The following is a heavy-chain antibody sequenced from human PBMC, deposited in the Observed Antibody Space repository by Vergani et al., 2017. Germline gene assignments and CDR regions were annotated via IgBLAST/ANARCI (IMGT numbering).Heavy chain of an antibody. CDR3: ARDLGYCSSTTCYGFDY. CDR2: ISSSSSTI. D-gene: IGHD2-2*01. CDR1: GFTFSSYS. J-gene: IGHJ4*02. Sequence: EVQLVESGGGLVQPGGSLRLSCAASGFTFSSYSMHWVRQAPGKGLEWVSYISSSSSTIYYADSVKGRFTISRDNAKNSLYLQMNSLRAEDTAVYYCARDLGYCSSTTCYGFDYWGQGTLVTVSS. V-gene: IGHV3-48*01.